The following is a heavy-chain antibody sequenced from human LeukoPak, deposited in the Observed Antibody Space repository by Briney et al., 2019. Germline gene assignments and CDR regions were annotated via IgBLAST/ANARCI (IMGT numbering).Heavy chain of an antibody. CDR3: AREGSQSYYYDSSGYSGAFDI. J-gene: IGHJ3*02. V-gene: IGHV1-2*02. D-gene: IGHD3-22*01. CDR1: GYTFTGYY. Sequence: VSVKVSCKSSGYTFTGYYMHWVRQAPGQGLEWMGWINPNSGGTNYAQKFQGRVTMTRDTSISTAYMELSRLRSDDTAVYYCAREGSQSYYYDSSGYSGAFDIWGQGTMVTVSS. CDR2: INPNSGGT.